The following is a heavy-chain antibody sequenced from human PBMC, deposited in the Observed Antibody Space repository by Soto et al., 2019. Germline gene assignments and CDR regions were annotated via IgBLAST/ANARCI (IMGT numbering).Heavy chain of an antibody. CDR2: IKQDGSEK. CDR3: ARDPDVWSGPSGYFQH. CDR1: GFTFSSYW. Sequence: GGSLRLSCVASGFTFSSYWMSWVRQAPGKGLEWVANIKQDGSEKYYVDSVKGRFTISRDNAKNSLYLQMNSLRAEDTAVYYCARDPDVWSGPSGYFQHWGQGTLVTVSS. D-gene: IGHD3-3*01. J-gene: IGHJ1*01. V-gene: IGHV3-7*01.